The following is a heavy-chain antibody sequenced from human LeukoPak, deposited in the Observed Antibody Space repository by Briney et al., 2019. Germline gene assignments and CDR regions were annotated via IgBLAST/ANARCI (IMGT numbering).Heavy chain of an antibody. V-gene: IGHV4-34*01. Sequence: GSLRLSCAASGFTVSSNYMSWVRQAPGKGLEWIGEINHSGSTNYNPSLKSQVTISVDTSKNQFSLKLSSVTAADTAVYYCARPLPDSSSSHGYFDLWGRGTLVTVSS. J-gene: IGHJ2*01. CDR1: GFTVSSNY. CDR2: INHSGST. D-gene: IGHD6-6*01. CDR3: ARPLPDSSSSHGYFDL.